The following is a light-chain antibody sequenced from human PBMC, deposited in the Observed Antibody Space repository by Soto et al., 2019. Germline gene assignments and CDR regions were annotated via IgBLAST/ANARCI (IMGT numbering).Light chain of an antibody. CDR3: QQANGDHWT. CDR1: HDVRSW. J-gene: IGKJ1*01. Sequence: DIQMTQSPSSVSASVGDRVTISCRASHDVRSWLAWYQQKPGKAPNLLIYGASTLQSGVPSRFSGSGSGTDFTLTISSLHAEDFATYYCQQANGDHWTFGQGTKVEIK. V-gene: IGKV1-12*02. CDR2: GAS.